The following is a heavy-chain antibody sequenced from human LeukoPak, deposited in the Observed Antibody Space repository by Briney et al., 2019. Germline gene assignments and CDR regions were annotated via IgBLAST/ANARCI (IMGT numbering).Heavy chain of an antibody. CDR1: GGSISSSSYY. CDR3: ARHEEYSYGYRKKTGVVSAYFDY. CDR2: IYYSGST. J-gene: IGHJ4*02. D-gene: IGHD5-18*01. Sequence: PSETLSLTCTVSGGSISSSSYYWGWIRQPPGKGLEWIGSIYYSGSTYYNPSLKSRVTISVDTSKNQFSLKLCSVTAADTAVYYCARHEEYSYGYRKKTGVVSAYFDYWGQGTLVTVSS. V-gene: IGHV4-39*01.